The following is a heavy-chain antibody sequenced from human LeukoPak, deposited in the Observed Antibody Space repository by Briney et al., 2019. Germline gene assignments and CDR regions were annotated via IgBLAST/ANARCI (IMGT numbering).Heavy chain of an antibody. CDR1: GYTFTGSY. CDR2: INLNSGGT. J-gene: IGHJ3*02. CDR3: ARPNYYDSSGYAFDI. V-gene: IGHV1-2*02. Sequence: ASVKVSCKASGYTFTGSYMHWVRQAPGQGLEWMGWINLNSGGTNYAQKFQVRVTMTRDTSISTAYMELSRLRSDDTAVYYCARPNYYDSSGYAFDIWGQGTMVTVSS. D-gene: IGHD3-22*01.